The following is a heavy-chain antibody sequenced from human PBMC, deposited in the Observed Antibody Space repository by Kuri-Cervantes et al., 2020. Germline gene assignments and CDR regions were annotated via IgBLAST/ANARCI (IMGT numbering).Heavy chain of an antibody. V-gene: IGHV4-30-4*01. CDR2: IYYSGST. J-gene: IGHJ2*01. D-gene: IGHD2-2*01. CDR1: GGPISSGDCY. CDR3: ARVGQDIVVVPAALWYFDL. Sequence: LRLSCTASGGPISSGDCYWSWIRQPPGKGLEWIGYIYYSGSTYYNPSLKSRVTISVDTSKNQFSLKLSSVTAADTAAYYCARVGQDIVVVPAALWYFDLWGRGTLVTVSS.